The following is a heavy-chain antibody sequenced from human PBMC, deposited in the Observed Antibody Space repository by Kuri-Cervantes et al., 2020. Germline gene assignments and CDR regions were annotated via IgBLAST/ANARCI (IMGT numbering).Heavy chain of an antibody. CDR3: VKGGLRYFDL. CDR2: VTGSGDRT. D-gene: IGHD4-17*01. J-gene: IGHJ2*01. CDR1: GFTFSSYS. V-gene: IGHV3-23*01. Sequence: GGSLRLSCAASGFTFSSYSMGWVRQAPGKGLEWVSTVTGSGDRTFYADSVKGRFSISRDNSKNMLYVQMDSLRGDDTAVYYCVKGGLRYFDLWGRGTLVTVSS.